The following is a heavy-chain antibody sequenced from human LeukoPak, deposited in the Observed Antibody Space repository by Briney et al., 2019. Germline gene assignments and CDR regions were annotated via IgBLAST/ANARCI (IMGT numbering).Heavy chain of an antibody. CDR1: GFTFSSYA. V-gene: IGHV3-23*01. CDR3: AKTLGYYDIFTGYYPLDY. CDR2: ISGSGGST. Sequence: PGGSLRLSCAASGFTFSSYAMSWVRQSPGKGLEWVSAISGSGGSTYYADSVKGRFTISRDNSKNTLYLQMNSLRAEDTAVYYCAKTLGYYDIFTGYYPLDYWGQGTLVTVSS. J-gene: IGHJ4*02. D-gene: IGHD3-9*01.